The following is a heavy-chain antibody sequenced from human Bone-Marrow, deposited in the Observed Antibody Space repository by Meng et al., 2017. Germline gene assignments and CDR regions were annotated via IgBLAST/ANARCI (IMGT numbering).Heavy chain of an antibody. J-gene: IGHJ5*02. CDR2: IRNKAKSYTT. CDR1: GFTFSDHY. Sequence: GGSLRLSCAASGFTFSDHYMEWVRQAPGKGLEWVGRIRNKAKSYTTEYAASVKGGFSISRDDSKKTVYLQMNSLKTDDTAVYYCATGQGAEAGSQNWLDPWGQGTLVTVSS. V-gene: IGHV3-72*01. CDR3: ATGQGAEAGSQNWLDP. D-gene: IGHD6-19*01.